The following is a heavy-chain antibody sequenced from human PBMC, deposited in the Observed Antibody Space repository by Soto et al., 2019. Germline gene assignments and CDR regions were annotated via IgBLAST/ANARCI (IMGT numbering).Heavy chain of an antibody. Sequence: QVQLQESGPGLVKPSGTLSLTCAVSGGSISTSDWWNWVRQPPGKGLEWIGEISHSGSTHYNPSLKSRVTISRDNSKNTMYLQMNSLRADDTAVYYCAKGDGAGHYYGMDVWGQGTTVTVSS. CDR3: AKGDGAGHYYGMDV. CDR2: ISHSGST. J-gene: IGHJ6*02. CDR1: GGSISTSDW. D-gene: IGHD6-19*01. V-gene: IGHV4-4*02.